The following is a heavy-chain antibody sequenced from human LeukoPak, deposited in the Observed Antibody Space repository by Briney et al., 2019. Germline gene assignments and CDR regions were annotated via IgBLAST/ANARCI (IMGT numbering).Heavy chain of an antibody. D-gene: IGHD6-19*01. V-gene: IGHV3-23*01. Sequence: GSLRLSCAASGFTFSSYAMSWVRQAPGKGLEWVSAISGSGGSTYYADSVKGRFTISRDNPKNTLYLQMNSLRAEDTAVYYCAKDRLIAVAGIGDYWGQGTLVTVSS. CDR1: GFTFSSYA. CDR2: ISGSGGST. J-gene: IGHJ4*02. CDR3: AKDRLIAVAGIGDY.